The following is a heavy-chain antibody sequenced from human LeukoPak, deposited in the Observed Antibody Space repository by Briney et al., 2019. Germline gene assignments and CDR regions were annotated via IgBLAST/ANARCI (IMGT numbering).Heavy chain of an antibody. CDR3: ARGDFDFWSGYYEDYGMDV. J-gene: IGHJ6*02. CDR2: INPNSGGT. CDR1: Y. Sequence: YMHWVRQAPGQGLEWMGWINPNSGGTNYAQKFQGRVTMTRDTSISTAYMELSRLRSDDTAVYYCARGDFDFWSGYYEDYGMDVWGQGTTVTVSS. V-gene: IGHV1-2*02. D-gene: IGHD3-3*01.